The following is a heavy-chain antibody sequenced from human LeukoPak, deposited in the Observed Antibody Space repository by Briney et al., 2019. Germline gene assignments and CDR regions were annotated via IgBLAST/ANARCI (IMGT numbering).Heavy chain of an antibody. CDR1: GYTLSSHV. CDR2: MNPKTGGT. V-gene: IGHV1-8*01. Sequence: SVNVACKPSGYTLSSHVFNGVGQATGQGLDWMGWMNPKTGGTGYAQKLQARVTMTRDTSIRTAYLDRSRLTDEDRPICYFARGPNYNLWSGSWTYYYMGVWGEGTTVTVSS. CDR3: ARGPNYNLWSGSWTYYYMGV. J-gene: IGHJ6*03. D-gene: IGHD3-3*01.